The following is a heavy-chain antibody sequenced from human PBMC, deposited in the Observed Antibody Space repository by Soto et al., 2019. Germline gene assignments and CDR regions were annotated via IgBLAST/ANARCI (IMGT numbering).Heavy chain of an antibody. CDR3: AGDQGYYYDGMDV. Sequence: SETLSLTCTVSGGSISSYYWSWIRQPAGKGLEWVGRIYTSGTTHYNPSLKSRVTVSVDTSKNQLSLKLTSVTAADTAVYFCAGDQGYYYDGMDVWGQGTTVTFSS. D-gene: IGHD3-22*01. CDR2: IYTSGTT. J-gene: IGHJ6*02. CDR1: GGSISSYY. V-gene: IGHV4-4*07.